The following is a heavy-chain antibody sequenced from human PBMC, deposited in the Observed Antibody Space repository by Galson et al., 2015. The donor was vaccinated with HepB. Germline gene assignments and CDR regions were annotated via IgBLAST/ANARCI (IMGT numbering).Heavy chain of an antibody. CDR2: ISGSGGST. CDR3: AKHAGGENDAFDI. V-gene: IGHV3-23*01. CDR1: GFTFSSYA. J-gene: IGHJ3*02. Sequence: SLRLSCAASGFTFSSYAMSWVRQAPGKGLEWVSGISGSGGSTYYADSVKGRFTISRDNSKNTLYLQMNSLRAEDTDVYYCAKHAGGENDAFDIWGQGTMVTVSS. D-gene: IGHD6-25*01.